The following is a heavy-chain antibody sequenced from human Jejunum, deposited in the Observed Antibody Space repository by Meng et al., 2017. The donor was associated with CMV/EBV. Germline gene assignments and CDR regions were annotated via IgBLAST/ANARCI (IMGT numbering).Heavy chain of an antibody. V-gene: IGHV4-31*02. J-gene: IGHJ3*01. CDR2: IYYSGPT. Sequence: GRYSWIWIRQHPGKGLEWIGYIYYSGPTYYNPSLKSRVVMSVDTSKNHFSLDLSSVTAADTAVYYCARDHMGSYYDNYTALDVWGQGTMVTVSS. CDR3: ARDHMGSYYDNYTALDV. D-gene: IGHD3-22*01. CDR1: GRYS.